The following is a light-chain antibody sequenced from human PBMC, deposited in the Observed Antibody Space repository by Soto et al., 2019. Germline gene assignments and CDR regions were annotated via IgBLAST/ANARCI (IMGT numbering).Light chain of an antibody. CDR2: GAS. J-gene: IGKJ4*01. Sequence: EIVLTQSPGTLSLSPGERATLSCRASQSVSSSYLAWYQQKPGQAPRLLIYGASSRATGIPDRFSGSGSGTHFTLTISRLEPEDVAVYYCQQYGSSLSVGGGPKGDIK. CDR1: QSVSSSY. V-gene: IGKV3-20*01. CDR3: QQYGSSLS.